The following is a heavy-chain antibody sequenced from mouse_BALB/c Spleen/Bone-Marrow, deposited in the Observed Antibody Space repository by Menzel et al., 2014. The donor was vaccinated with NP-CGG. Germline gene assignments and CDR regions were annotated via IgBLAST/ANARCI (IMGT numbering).Heavy chain of an antibody. V-gene: IGHV1-5*01. CDR2: IYPGNSDT. D-gene: IGHD3-1*01. CDR1: GHTFSNYW. Sequence: EVQLVESGTVLARPGAAVKMSCKASGHTFSNYWMHWVKQRPGQGLEWIGTIYPGNSDTTYNQKFKGKAKLTAVTSTSTAYMDLSSLTNEDSAVYYCTTLARTNFDYWGQGTTLTVSS. CDR3: TTLARTNFDY. J-gene: IGHJ2*01.